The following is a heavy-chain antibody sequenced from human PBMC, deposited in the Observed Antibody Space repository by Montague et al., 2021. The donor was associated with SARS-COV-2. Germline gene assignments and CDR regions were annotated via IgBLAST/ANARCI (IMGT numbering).Heavy chain of an antibody. J-gene: IGHJ5*02. CDR1: GFIFGDYN. CDR3: ARGISLFDP. V-gene: IGHV3-11*05. CDR2: INGASSRT. Sequence: SLRLSCAASGFIFGDYNMTWIRQTPGKGLERISYINGASSRTNYADSVKGRFTISRDNAKNSLFLQMNSLRVEDTAVYYCARGISLFDPWGQGTLVTVSS.